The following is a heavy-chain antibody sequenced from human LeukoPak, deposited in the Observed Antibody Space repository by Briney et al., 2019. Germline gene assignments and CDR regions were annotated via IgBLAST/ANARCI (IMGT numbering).Heavy chain of an antibody. Sequence: GGSLRLSCAASGFTFSSYAMHWVRQAPGKGLEWVAVISYDGSNKYYADSVKGRFTISRDNSKNTLYLQMNSLRAEDTAVYYCAILQGYYDSSGYFPYDAFDIWGQGTMVTVSS. CDR3: AILQGYYDSSGYFPYDAFDI. CDR1: GFTFSSYA. CDR2: ISYDGSNK. D-gene: IGHD3-22*01. V-gene: IGHV3-30-3*01. J-gene: IGHJ3*02.